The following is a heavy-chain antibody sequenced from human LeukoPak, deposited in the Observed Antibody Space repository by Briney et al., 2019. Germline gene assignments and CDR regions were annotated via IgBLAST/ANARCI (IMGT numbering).Heavy chain of an antibody. D-gene: IGHD2-2*01. CDR2: ISGSGGST. J-gene: IGHJ6*02. V-gene: IGHV3-23*01. CDR1: GFTFSSYA. Sequence: PGGSLRLSCAASGFTFSSYAMSWVRQAPGKGLEWVSAISGSGGSTYYADSVKGRFTISRDNSKNTLYLQMNSLRAEDTAVYYCAKYKVYCSSTSCPYYYYYGMDVWGQGTTVTVSS. CDR3: AKYKVYCSSTSCPYYYYYGMDV.